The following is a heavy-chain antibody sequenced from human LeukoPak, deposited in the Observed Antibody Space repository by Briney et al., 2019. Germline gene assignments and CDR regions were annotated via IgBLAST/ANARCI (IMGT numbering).Heavy chain of an antibody. CDR1: GYTFTSYD. CDR3: ARVRARAL. Sequence: ASVKVSCKASGYTFTSYDINWVRQATGQGLEWVGWMNPNSGNTGYAQKFQGRVSMTRNTSISTAYMELRRLRSEATAVYSCARVRARALWGQGTLVTVSS. CDR2: MNPNSGNT. J-gene: IGHJ4*02. V-gene: IGHV1-8*01.